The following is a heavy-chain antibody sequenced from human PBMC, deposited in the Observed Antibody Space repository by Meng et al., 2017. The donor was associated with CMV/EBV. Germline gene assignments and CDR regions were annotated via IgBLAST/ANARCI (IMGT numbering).Heavy chain of an antibody. Sequence: GESLKISCAASGFTFSSYDMHWVRQATGKGLEWVSAIGTAGDTYYPGSVKGRFTISRENAKNSLYPQMNSLRAGYTAVYYCARGGPLRGFDIWGQGTMVTVSS. V-gene: IGHV3-13*01. D-gene: IGHD3-16*01. CDR2: IGTAGDT. CDR1: GFTFSSYD. CDR3: ARGGPLRGFDI. J-gene: IGHJ3*02.